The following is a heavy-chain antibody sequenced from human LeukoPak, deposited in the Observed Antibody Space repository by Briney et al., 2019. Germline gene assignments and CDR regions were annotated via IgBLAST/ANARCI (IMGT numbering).Heavy chain of an antibody. CDR3: ARQTGSGLFILP. J-gene: IGHJ4*02. V-gene: IGHV4-39*01. Sequence: PSETLSLTCTVPGGSISSSSYYWGWIRQPPGKGLEWIGSIYYSGSTYYNPSLKSQVSIPIDTSKNQFSLRLTSVTAADTAVYYCARQTGSGLFILPGGQGTLVTVSS. CDR1: GGSISSSSYY. CDR2: IYYSGST. D-gene: IGHD3/OR15-3a*01.